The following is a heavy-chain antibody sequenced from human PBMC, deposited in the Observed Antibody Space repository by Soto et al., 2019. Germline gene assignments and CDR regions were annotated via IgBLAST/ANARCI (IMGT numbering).Heavy chain of an antibody. CDR3: ASSGDAFDI. V-gene: IGHV3-9*01. D-gene: IGHD1-26*01. Sequence: SLRLSCAASGFTFDDYAMHWVRQAPGKGLEWVSGISWNSGSIGYADSVKGRFTISRDNAKNSLYLQMNSLRAEDTALYYCASSGDAFDIWGQGTMVTVSS. J-gene: IGHJ3*02. CDR2: ISWNSGSI. CDR1: GFTFDDYA.